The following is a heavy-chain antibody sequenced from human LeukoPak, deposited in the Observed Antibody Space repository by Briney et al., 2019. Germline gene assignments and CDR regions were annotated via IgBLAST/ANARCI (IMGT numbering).Heavy chain of an antibody. V-gene: IGHV3-48*01. Sequence: GGSLRLSCAASGFTFGIYAMNWVRQAPGKGLEWVSYIGPSGSNIYYADSVKGRFTISRDNAKDSLYLQMNSLRAEDTAVYYCAKSGPGTMVRGVILYYWGQGTLVTVSS. CDR2: IGPSGSNI. CDR1: GFTFGIYA. J-gene: IGHJ4*02. D-gene: IGHD3-10*01. CDR3: AKSGPGTMVRGVILYY.